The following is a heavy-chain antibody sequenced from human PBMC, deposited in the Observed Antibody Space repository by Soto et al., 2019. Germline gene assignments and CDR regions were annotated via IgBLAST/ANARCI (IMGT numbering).Heavy chain of an antibody. D-gene: IGHD1-26*01. V-gene: IGHV1-46*01. Sequence: QVQLVQSGAEVKKPGASVKVSCKASGYTFTSYYMHWVRQAPGQGLEWMGIINPSGGSTSYAQKFQGRVTITRDTSTSTVYKDLSSLRSEDTAVYYCARYRKWEPLPSFDYWGQGTLVTVSS. CDR3: ARYRKWEPLPSFDY. CDR1: GYTFTSYY. CDR2: INPSGGST. J-gene: IGHJ4*02.